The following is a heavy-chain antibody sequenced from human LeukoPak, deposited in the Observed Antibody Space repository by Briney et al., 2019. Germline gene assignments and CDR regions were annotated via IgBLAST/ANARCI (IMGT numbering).Heavy chain of an antibody. CDR1: GSTFSSYC. J-gene: IGHJ4*02. V-gene: IGHV3-7*04. CDR2: IKQDGSEK. D-gene: IGHD2-15*01. Sequence: PGRSLKLSCAATGSTFSSYCKSWDRQPRGNRLKWVANIKQDGSEKYYVDSVKGRFPISRDNAKNSLYLHMNSLRAEDTAVYYCERSASGTFDYWGQGTLVTVSS. CDR3: ERSASGTFDY.